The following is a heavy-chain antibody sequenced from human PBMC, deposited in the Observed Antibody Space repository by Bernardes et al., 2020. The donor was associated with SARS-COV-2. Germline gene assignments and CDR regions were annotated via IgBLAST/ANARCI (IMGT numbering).Heavy chain of an antibody. CDR2: RRNRNNDYSI. CDR1: GLILNDPY. Sequence: GSLRLSCAASGLILNDPYMDWVRQAPRQGLEWIGRRRNRNNDYSIEYAASVRGRFIVSRDVSRNSLYLQMNSLKTEDTAVYYCRHYLYQYGLEGWGQGTTVIVSS. CDR3: RHYLYQYGLEG. J-gene: IGHJ6*02. V-gene: IGHV3-72*01.